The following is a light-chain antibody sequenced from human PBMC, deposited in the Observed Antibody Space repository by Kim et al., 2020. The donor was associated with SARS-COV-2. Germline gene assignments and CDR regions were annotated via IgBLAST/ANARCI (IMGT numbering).Light chain of an antibody. V-gene: IGKV3-11*01. Sequence: SLSPGERATLSCRASRSVSTYLAWYQQKPGQAPRLLIYDASNRATGIPARFSGSGSETDFTLTISSLEPEDFAVYYCQQRRKSITFGQGTRLEIK. CDR2: DAS. J-gene: IGKJ5*01. CDR3: QQRRKSIT. CDR1: RSVSTY.